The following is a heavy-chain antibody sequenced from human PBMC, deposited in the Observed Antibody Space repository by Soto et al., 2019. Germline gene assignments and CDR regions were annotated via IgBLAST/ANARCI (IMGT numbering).Heavy chain of an antibody. Sequence: KPSETLSLTCTVSGGSISSSSYYWGWIRQPPGKGLEWIGSIYYSGSTYYNPSLKSRVTISVDTSKNQFSLKLSSVTAADTAVYYCARHQFIAAAGTALGREYWGQGTLVTVSS. CDR1: GGSISSSSYY. CDR2: IYYSGST. J-gene: IGHJ4*02. D-gene: IGHD6-13*01. CDR3: ARHQFIAAAGTALGREY. V-gene: IGHV4-39*01.